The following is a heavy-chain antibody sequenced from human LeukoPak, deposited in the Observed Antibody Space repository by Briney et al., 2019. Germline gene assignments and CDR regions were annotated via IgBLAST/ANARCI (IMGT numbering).Heavy chain of an antibody. V-gene: IGHV1-18*01. Sequence: GASVKVSCKASGYTFTSHGINWVRQAPGQGLEWMGWISPYNGNTDYAQELQGRVTMTTDTSTNTACMELRSLRSDDTAVYYCARGRPASGSYYVYWGQGTLVTVSS. D-gene: IGHD1-26*01. CDR2: ISPYNGNT. CDR1: GYTFTSHG. J-gene: IGHJ4*02. CDR3: ARGRPASGSYYVY.